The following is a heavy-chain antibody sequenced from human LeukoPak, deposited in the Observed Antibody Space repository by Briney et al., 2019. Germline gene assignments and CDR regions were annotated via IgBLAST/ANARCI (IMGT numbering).Heavy chain of an antibody. J-gene: IGHJ4*02. CDR1: GFTFSDYY. CDR2: ISSSSEYI. CDR3: ARVQTPYYGGDELGY. Sequence: AGGSLRLSCAASGFTFSDYYMSWIRQAPGKGLEWVSFISSSSEYIYYANSVKGRFTISRDNAKNSLYLRVNSLRAEDTAVYYCARVQTPYYGGDELGYWGQGTLVTVSS. D-gene: IGHD2-21*01. V-gene: IGHV3-11*06.